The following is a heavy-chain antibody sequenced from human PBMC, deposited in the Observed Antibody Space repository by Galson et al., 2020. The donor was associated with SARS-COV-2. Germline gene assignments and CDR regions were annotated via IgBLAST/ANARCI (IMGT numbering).Heavy chain of an antibody. CDR2: IHSSGST. D-gene: IGHD6-19*01. V-gene: IGHV4-61*02. CDR1: GGSISGTSYY. J-gene: IGHJ4*02. Sequence: PLTCAVSGGSISGTSYYWSWIRQPAGKGLEWIGRIHSSGSTNYNPSLKSRVTISIDTSKNQFSLRPSSVTAADTAIYYCASGPVAGSGEWGQGTLVTVSS. CDR3: ASGPVAGSGE.